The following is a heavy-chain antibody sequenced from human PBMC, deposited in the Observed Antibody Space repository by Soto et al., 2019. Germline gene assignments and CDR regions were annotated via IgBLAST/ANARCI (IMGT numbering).Heavy chain of an antibody. V-gene: IGHV1-18*04. D-gene: IGHD3-9*01. CDR3: ARDQYYDFLTSYYQYNWYDL. Sequence: QVQLVQSGAEVKKPGASVKVSCKASGYTFTSYGISWVRQAPGQGLEWMGWISAYNGNTNYAQTLQGRVTMTTDTSPSTDYMELRSLSSEDTAVYYCARDQYYDFLTSYYQYNWYDLWGQGTLVTVSS. CDR2: ISAYNGNT. CDR1: GYTFTSYG. J-gene: IGHJ5*02.